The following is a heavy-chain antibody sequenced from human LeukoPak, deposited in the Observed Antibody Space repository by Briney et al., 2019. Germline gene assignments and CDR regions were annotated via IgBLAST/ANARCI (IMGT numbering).Heavy chain of an antibody. CDR1: GLTFSSYA. J-gene: IGHJ4*02. CDR2: ISGSGGST. D-gene: IGHD3-10*01. V-gene: IGHV3-23*01. CDR3: ANLGAYGSGSYYYFDY. Sequence: GGSLRLSCAASGLTFSSYAMSWVRQAPGKGLEWVSAISGSGGSTYYADSVKGRLTISRDNSKNTLYLQMNSLRAEDTAVYYCANLGAYGSGSYYYFDYWGQGTLVTVSS.